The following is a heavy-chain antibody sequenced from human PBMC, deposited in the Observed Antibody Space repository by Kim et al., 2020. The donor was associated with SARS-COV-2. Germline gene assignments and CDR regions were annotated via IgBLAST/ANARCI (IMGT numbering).Heavy chain of an antibody. CDR1: GYVFTDFY. J-gene: IGHJ4*02. V-gene: IGHV1-2*06. CDR3: ARDAVYKYGSGTYYK. D-gene: IGHD3-10*01. Sequence: ASVKVSCRAFGYVFTDFYIHWVRQAPGQGREWVGRSNPKSGGSNYAQQFQGRVTMTRDTSMYTAYMELSRLRPDDTAVYYCARDAVYKYGSGTYYKWGQGTLVTVSS. CDR2: SNPKSGGS.